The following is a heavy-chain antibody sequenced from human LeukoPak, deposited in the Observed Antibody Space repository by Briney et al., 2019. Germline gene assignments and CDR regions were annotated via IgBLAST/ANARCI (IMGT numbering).Heavy chain of an antibody. D-gene: IGHD1-1*01. V-gene: IGHV5-51*01. J-gene: IGHJ4*02. CDR2: IYPGDSDT. CDR1: GYTFTNYW. Sequence: GESLKISCKGSGYTFTNYWIGWVRQMPGKGLEFMGIIYPGDSDTRYSPSFQAQVIISVDKSISTAYLQWSSLKASDTAMYHCALEGHTHFDYWGQGTLVTVSS. CDR3: ALEGHTHFDY.